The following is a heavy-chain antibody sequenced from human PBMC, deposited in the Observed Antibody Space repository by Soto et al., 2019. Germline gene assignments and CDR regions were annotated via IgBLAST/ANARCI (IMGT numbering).Heavy chain of an antibody. CDR3: ARDNGYSYGYTLDH. D-gene: IGHD5-18*01. CDR1: GFTVSSYY. Sequence: GSLRLSCAASGFTVSSYYWSWIRQPPGKGLEWIGYIYYSGSTNYNPSLKSRVTISVDTSKNQFSLKLSSVTAADTAVYYCARDNGYSYGYTLDHWGQGTLVTVSS. J-gene: IGHJ4*02. CDR2: IYYSGST. V-gene: IGHV4-59*02.